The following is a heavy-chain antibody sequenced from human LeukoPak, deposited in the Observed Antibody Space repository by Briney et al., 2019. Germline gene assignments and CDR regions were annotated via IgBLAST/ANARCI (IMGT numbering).Heavy chain of an antibody. CDR1: GGSISSYY. J-gene: IGHJ3*02. CDR3: ARDGYNAFDI. D-gene: IGHD5-24*01. CDR2: IYYSGST. Sequence: SETLSLTCTVSGGSISSYYWSWIRQPPGKGLEWIGYIYYSGSTNYNPSLKGRVTISVDTSKNQFSLKLSSVTAADTAVYYCARDGYNAFDIWGQGTMVTVSS. V-gene: IGHV4-59*01.